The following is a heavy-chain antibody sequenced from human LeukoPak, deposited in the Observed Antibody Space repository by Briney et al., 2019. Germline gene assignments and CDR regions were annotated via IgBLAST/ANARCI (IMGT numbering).Heavy chain of an antibody. CDR1: GGSISTYNW. CDR3: AREGDSSSVGWFDP. V-gene: IGHV4-4*02. Sequence: SGTLSLTCAVSGGSISTYNWWSWVRPPPGKGLEWIGSIYHSGRTYYNPSLKSRVTISVDTSKNQFSLKLSSVTAADTAVYYCAREGDSSSVGWFDPWGQGTLVTVSS. CDR2: IYHSGRT. D-gene: IGHD6-13*01. J-gene: IGHJ5*02.